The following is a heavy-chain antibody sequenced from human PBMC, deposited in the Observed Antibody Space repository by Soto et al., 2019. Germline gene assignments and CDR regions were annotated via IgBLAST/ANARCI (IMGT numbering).Heavy chain of an antibody. CDR1: GYSFTNYW. J-gene: IGHJ4*02. CDR2: IYPGDSDI. Sequence: GESLKISCKGSGYSFTNYWIGWVRQMPGRGLEWMGIIYPGDSDIRYSPSFQGQVTISADKSISTAYLQWSSLKASDTAMYYCAARHCSGGSCYHFYLEYWGQGTLVTVSS. CDR3: AARHCSGGSCYHFYLEY. D-gene: IGHD2-15*01. V-gene: IGHV5-51*01.